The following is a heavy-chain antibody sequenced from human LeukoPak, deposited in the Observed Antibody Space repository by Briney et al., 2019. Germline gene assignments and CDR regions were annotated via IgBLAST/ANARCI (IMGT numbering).Heavy chain of an antibody. J-gene: IGHJ3*02. CDR1: GYTFIELS. CDR3: ATTPQGIEFAIDI. D-gene: IGHD5-12*01. CDR2: FDPEDGET. Sequence: GASVKVSCKVSGYTFIELSMHWVRQAPGKGLEWMGNFDPEDGETIYAQKFQGRVTMTEDSSTDTAYMELSRLRSEDTAVYYCATTPQGIEFAIDIWGQGTMVTVSS. V-gene: IGHV1-24*01.